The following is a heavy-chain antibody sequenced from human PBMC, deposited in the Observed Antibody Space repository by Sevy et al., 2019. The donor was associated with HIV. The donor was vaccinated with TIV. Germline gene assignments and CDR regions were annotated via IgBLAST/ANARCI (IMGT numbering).Heavy chain of an antibody. V-gene: IGHV3-30-3*01. CDR1: GFTFSSHA. J-gene: IGHJ4*02. CDR2: ISYDGSNK. D-gene: IGHD6-19*01. CDR3: ARELALFSSGWYEYFDY. Sequence: GGSLRLSCAASGFTFSSHAMHWVRQAPGKGLERVAVISYDGSNKYLADSVKGRFTISRDNSKNTLYLQMNSLRVEDTALYYCARELALFSSGWYEYFDYWGQGTLVTVSS.